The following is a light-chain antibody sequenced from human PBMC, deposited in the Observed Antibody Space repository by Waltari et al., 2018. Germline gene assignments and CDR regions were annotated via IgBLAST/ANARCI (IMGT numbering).Light chain of an antibody. Sequence: DIQMTQFPATLSASVGDRVTITCRASQSISDWLAWFQQKPGKAPKLLIYKASTLHTGVPSRFSGSGSGSEFTLTINSLQADDFAAYFCQQYVAYPYTFGQGTKLEI. V-gene: IGKV1-5*03. CDR2: KAS. CDR3: QQYVAYPYT. CDR1: QSISDW. J-gene: IGKJ2*01.